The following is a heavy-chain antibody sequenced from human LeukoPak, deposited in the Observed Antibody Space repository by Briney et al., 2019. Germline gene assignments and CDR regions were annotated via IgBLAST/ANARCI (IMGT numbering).Heavy chain of an antibody. D-gene: IGHD3-22*01. CDR2: IHYSGTT. Sequence: PSETLSLTCTVSGGSISSNNYYWGWIRQPPGKGLEWIGAIHYSGTTYYNASLKSRVTISVDTSKNQLSLKLRSVTAADTAVYYCVRLPKFYYDRTGPGDHWGQGTLVTVSS. V-gene: IGHV4-39*01. J-gene: IGHJ4*02. CDR3: VRLPKFYYDRTGPGDH. CDR1: GGSISSNNYY.